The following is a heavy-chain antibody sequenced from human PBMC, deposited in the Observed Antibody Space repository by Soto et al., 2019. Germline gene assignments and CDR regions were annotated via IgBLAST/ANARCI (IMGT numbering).Heavy chain of an antibody. CDR1: GFTFSSYA. CDR2: ISESGGST. Sequence: PGESLKISCAASGFTFSSYAMSWVRQAPGKGLEWVSGISESGGSTHYADSVKGRFTISRDSSRNTVYLQLNSLRTEDTAVYYCANTFYQRLLREVFGSWGQGTQVTVSS. J-gene: IGHJ4*02. D-gene: IGHD2-2*01. V-gene: IGHV3-23*01. CDR3: ANTFYQRLLREVFGS.